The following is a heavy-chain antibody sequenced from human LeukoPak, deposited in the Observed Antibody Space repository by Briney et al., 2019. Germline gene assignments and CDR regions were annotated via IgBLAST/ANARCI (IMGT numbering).Heavy chain of an antibody. V-gene: IGHV4-59*01. CDR2: IYYTGGT. CDR3: ARALPIGRRSDTFDI. J-gene: IGHJ3*02. Sequence: PSETLSLTCTVSGGSISSYYWSWIRQPPGKGLEWIGYIYYTGGTNYNPSLGSRVTISVDTSKNEFSLKLSSVTAADTAVYYCARALPIGRRSDTFDIWGQGTMVTVSS. D-gene: IGHD2/OR15-2a*01. CDR1: GGSISSYY.